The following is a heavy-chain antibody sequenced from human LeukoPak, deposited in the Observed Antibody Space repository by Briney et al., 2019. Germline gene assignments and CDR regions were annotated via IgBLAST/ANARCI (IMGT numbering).Heavy chain of an antibody. Sequence: ASVKVSCKASGYTFTSYYMHWVRQAPGQGLEWMGIINPSGGSTSYAQKFQGRVTMTRDMSTSTAYMELSSLRSEDTAVYYCARVEYYGSGSYSWFDPWGQGTLVTVSS. J-gene: IGHJ5*02. D-gene: IGHD3-10*01. CDR2: INPSGGST. V-gene: IGHV1-46*01. CDR3: ARVEYYGSGSYSWFDP. CDR1: GYTFTSYY.